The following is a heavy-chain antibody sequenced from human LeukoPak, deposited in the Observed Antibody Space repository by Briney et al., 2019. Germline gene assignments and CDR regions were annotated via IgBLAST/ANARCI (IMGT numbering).Heavy chain of an antibody. V-gene: IGHV3-30-3*01. CDR2: MSPDGNKK. CDR3: ARVLIGGYTFYY. D-gene: IGHD3-16*01. J-gene: IGHJ4*02. CDR1: GFTFSDYN. Sequence: PGGSLRLSCAAPGFTFSDYNMHWVRQAPGKGLDWVALMSPDGNKKYYADSVKGRFTISRDNSKNTVDLQLNSLRAEDTAVYYCARVLIGGYTFYYCGQGTLVTVSS.